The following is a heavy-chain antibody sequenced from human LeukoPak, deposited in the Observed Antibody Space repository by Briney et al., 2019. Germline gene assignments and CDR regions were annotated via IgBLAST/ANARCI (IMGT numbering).Heavy chain of an antibody. D-gene: IGHD1-26*01. CDR2: ISAYNGNT. Sequence: GASVKVSCKASGYTFTSYGISWVRQAPGQGLEWMGLISAYNGNTNYAQKLQGRVTMTTDTSTSTAYMELRSLRSDDTAVYYCARRMSGSYYERGLVFWGQRTLVTVSS. J-gene: IGHJ4*02. CDR3: ARRMSGSYYERGLVF. V-gene: IGHV1-18*01. CDR1: GYTFTSYG.